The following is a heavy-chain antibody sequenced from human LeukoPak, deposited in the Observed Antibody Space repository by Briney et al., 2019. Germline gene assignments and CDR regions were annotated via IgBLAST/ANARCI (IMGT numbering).Heavy chain of an antibody. Sequence: PGGSLRLSCAASGFTVSSNYMSWVRQAPGKGLEWVSVIYSGGSTYYADSVKGRFTISRDNSKSTLYLQMNSLRAEDTAVYYCAKAPLEWFPYYFDYWGQGTLVTVSS. CDR1: GFTVSSNY. CDR3: AKAPLEWFPYYFDY. CDR2: IYSGGST. J-gene: IGHJ4*02. D-gene: IGHD3-3*01. V-gene: IGHV3-53*01.